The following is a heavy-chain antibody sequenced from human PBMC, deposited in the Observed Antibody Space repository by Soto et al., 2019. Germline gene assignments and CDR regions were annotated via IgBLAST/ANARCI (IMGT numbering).Heavy chain of an antibody. V-gene: IGHV3-7*03. CDR2: IKQDGSEK. CDR3: ARDRGGYSYGSDY. J-gene: IGHJ4*02. CDR1: GFTFSSYW. D-gene: IGHD5-18*01. Sequence: SGGSLRLSCAASGFTFSSYWMSWVRQAPGKGLEWVANIKQDGSEKYYVDSVKGRFTISRDNAKNSLYLQMNSLRAEDTAVYYCARDRGGYSYGSDYWGQGTLVTVSS.